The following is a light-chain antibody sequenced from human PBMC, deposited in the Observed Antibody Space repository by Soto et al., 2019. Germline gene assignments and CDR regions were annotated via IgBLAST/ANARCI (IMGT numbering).Light chain of an antibody. J-gene: IGKJ3*01. CDR1: QDIRKD. Sequence: IQRTQCPSSLAASVGDRVSITGRASQDIRKDLAWYQQKPGKAPQILIYGASTLQTGVASRFSGSGSATDFTLTISSLQPEDSAAYYCLQDYNYPFTFGPGTKVDIK. CDR2: GAS. V-gene: IGKV1-6*01. CDR3: LQDYNYPFT.